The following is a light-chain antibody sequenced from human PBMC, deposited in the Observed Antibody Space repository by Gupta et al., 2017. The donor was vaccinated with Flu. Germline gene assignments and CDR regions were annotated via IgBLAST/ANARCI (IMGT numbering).Light chain of an antibody. CDR2: LNS. Sequence: QSTGSLSVTPGEPASISCTSTQSLLYKNGNNHLDWYIQRPGQSPKLLIYLNSRRASGVPDRFRASGSGTAFTLLISRVEADAFGTYYCMQSLETPITFGQGTRLEI. V-gene: IGKV2-28*01. CDR1: QSLLYKNGNNH. J-gene: IGKJ5*01. CDR3: MQSLETPIT.